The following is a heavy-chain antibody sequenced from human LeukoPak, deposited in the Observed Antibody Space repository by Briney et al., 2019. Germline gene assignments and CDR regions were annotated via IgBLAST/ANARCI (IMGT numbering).Heavy chain of an antibody. V-gene: IGHV3-23*01. D-gene: IGHD4-11*01. CDR1: GFTFSSYA. CDR3: AKDSKGPQDGY. Sequence: GGSLRLSCAASGFTFSSYAMSWVRQAPGKGLEWVPAISGSGGSTYYADSVKGRFTISRDNSKNTLYLQMNSLRAEDTAVYYCAKDSKGPQDGYWGQGTLVTVSS. CDR2: ISGSGGST. J-gene: IGHJ4*02.